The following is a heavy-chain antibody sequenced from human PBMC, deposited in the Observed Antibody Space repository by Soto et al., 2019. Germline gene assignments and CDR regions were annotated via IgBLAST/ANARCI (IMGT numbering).Heavy chain of an antibody. CDR1: GFTFSSYA. V-gene: IGHV3-64D*06. D-gene: IGHD3-3*01. J-gene: IGHJ6*02. CDR3: VNSDFWSGYYYGMDV. CDR2: ISSNGGST. Sequence: PGGSLRLSCSASGFTFSSYAMHWVRQAPGKGLEYVSAISSNGGSTYYADSVKGRFTISRDNSKNTLYLQMSSLRAEDTAVCYCVNSDFWSGYYYGMDVWGQGTTVTVSS.